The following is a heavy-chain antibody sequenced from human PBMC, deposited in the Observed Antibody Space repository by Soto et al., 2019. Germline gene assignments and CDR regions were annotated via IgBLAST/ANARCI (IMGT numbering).Heavy chain of an antibody. CDR1: GFTFSSYW. Sequence: GGSLRLSCAASGFTFSSYWMRWVRQAPGKGLVWVSRINSDGSSTSYADSVKGRFTISRDNAKNTLYLQMNSLRAEDTAVYYCARDAYYDSSGLDWFDPWGQGTLLTVSS. D-gene: IGHD3-22*01. CDR3: ARDAYYDSSGLDWFDP. CDR2: INSDGSST. V-gene: IGHV3-74*01. J-gene: IGHJ5*02.